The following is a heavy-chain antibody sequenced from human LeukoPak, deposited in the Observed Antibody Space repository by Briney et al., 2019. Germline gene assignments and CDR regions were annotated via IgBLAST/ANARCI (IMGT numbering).Heavy chain of an antibody. Sequence: PGRSLRLSCAASGFTFSSYGMHWVRQAPGKGLEWVAVISYDGSNKYYADSVKGRFTISRDNSKNTLYLQMNSLRAEDTAVYYCAKPHSGWPRDFDYWGQGTLVTVSS. CDR1: GFTFSSYG. V-gene: IGHV3-30*18. CDR3: AKPHSGWPRDFDY. J-gene: IGHJ4*02. D-gene: IGHD6-19*01. CDR2: ISYDGSNK.